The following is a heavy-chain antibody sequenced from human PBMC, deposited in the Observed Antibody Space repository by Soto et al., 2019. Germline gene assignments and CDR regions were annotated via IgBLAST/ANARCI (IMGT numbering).Heavy chain of an antibody. Sequence: PSETLSLTCAVYGGSFSGYYWSWIRQPPGKGLEWIGEINHSGSTNYNPSLKSRVTISVDTSKNQFSLKLSSVTAADTAVYYCARAKWLANYYYYGMDVWGQGTTVTVSS. V-gene: IGHV4-34*01. D-gene: IGHD6-19*01. CDR3: ARAKWLANYYYYGMDV. J-gene: IGHJ6*02. CDR1: GGSFSGYY. CDR2: INHSGST.